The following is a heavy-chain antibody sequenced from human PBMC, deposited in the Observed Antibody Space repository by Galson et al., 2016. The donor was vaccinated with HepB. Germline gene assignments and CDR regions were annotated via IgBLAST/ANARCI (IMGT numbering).Heavy chain of an antibody. CDR3: ARDGEPLYDYGMDV. D-gene: IGHD1-14*01. Sequence: SVKVSCKASGYTFTSYGISWVRQAPGQGLEWMGWINVGNGITKYSEKVQGRVTITSDTSASTVHMELSSLISGDTAVYYCARDGEPLYDYGMDVWGQGTTVIVSS. J-gene: IGHJ6*02. CDR1: GYTFTSYG. CDR2: INVGNGIT. V-gene: IGHV1-18*04.